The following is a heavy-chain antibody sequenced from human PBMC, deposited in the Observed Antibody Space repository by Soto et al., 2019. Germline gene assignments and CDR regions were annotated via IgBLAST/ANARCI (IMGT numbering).Heavy chain of an antibody. D-gene: IGHD3-3*01. J-gene: IGHJ5*02. Sequence: GGSLRLSCAASGFTVSSNYMSWVRQAPGKGLEWVSVIYSGGSTYYADSVKGRFTISRDNSKNTLYLQVNSLRAEDTAVYYCARESSDFWSGYYTGAWGQGTLVTVSS. V-gene: IGHV3-66*01. CDR2: IYSGGST. CDR1: GFTVSSNY. CDR3: ARESSDFWSGYYTGA.